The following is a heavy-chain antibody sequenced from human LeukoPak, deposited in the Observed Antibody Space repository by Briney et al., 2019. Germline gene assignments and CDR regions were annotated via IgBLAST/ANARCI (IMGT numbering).Heavy chain of an antibody. CDR3: AKTLNYYYYMDV. Sequence: QPGGSLRLSCTASGFTFSSYGMSWVRQAPGKGLEWVSAISGSGGSTYHADSVKGRFTISRDNSKNTLYLQMNSLRAEDTAVYYCAKTLNYYYYMDVWGKGTTVTISS. J-gene: IGHJ6*03. CDR1: GFTFSSYG. CDR2: ISGSGGST. V-gene: IGHV3-23*01.